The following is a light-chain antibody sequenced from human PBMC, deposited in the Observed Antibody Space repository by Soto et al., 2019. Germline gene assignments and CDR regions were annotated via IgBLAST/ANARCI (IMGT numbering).Light chain of an antibody. Sequence: QSALTQPASVSGSPGQSITISCTGTSSDVGDYNYASWYQQHPDKAPKVIIYEVSNRPSGVSNRFSGSKSGNTASLTISGLRAEDEAHYYCSSYTSSSTLVFGGGTKLTVL. CDR2: EVS. CDR1: SSDVGDYNY. V-gene: IGLV2-14*01. J-gene: IGLJ2*01. CDR3: SSYTSSSTLV.